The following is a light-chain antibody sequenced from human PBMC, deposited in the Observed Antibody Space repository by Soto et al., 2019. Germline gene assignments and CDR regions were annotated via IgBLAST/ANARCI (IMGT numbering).Light chain of an antibody. V-gene: IGKV3-15*01. CDR1: QSVSSN. Sequence: EIVMTQSPATLSVSPGERATLSCRASQSVSSNLAWYQQKPGQAPRLLMYGASTRATGIPHRFSGSGSGTEFTLTISSLQSEDFAVYYCQQPNHWPPWTFGQGTKVEIK. CDR2: GAS. J-gene: IGKJ1*01. CDR3: QQPNHWPPWT.